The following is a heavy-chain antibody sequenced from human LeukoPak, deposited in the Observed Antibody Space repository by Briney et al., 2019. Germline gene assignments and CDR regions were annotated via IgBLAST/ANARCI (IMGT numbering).Heavy chain of an antibody. V-gene: IGHV3-66*01. CDR3: ARGSNYCSSISCHMND. CDR2: IYSGGST. CDR1: EFSVGSNY. Sequence: GGSLRLSCAASEFSVGSNYMTWVRQAPGKGLEWVSLIYSGGSTYYADSVKGRFTISRDNAKNSLYLQMNSLRAEDTAVYYCARGSNYCSSISCHMNDWGQGTLVTVSS. D-gene: IGHD2-2*02. J-gene: IGHJ4*02.